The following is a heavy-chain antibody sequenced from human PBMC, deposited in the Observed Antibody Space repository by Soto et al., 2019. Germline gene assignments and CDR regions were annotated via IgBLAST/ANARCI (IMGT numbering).Heavy chain of an antibody. CDR2: INPNSGGT. J-gene: IGHJ4*02. Sequence: ASVKVSCKASGYTFTGYYMHWVRQAPGQGLEWMGWINPNSGGTNYAQKFQGRVTMTRDTSISTAYMELSRLRSDDTGVYYCATRPGGYSSGWPVDYWGQGTLVTVSS. D-gene: IGHD6-19*01. CDR1: GYTFTGYY. CDR3: ATRPGGYSSGWPVDY. V-gene: IGHV1-2*02.